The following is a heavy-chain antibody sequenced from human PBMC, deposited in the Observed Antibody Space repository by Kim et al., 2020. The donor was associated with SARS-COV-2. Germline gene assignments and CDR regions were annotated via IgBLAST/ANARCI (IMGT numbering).Heavy chain of an antibody. CDR3: VKSKGYYYGMDV. J-gene: IGHJ6*02. V-gene: IGHV3-64D*06. Sequence: YADSVKGRFTVSRDNSNNTLLYQMTSLRPEDTAVYYCVKSKGYYYGMDVWGQGTTVTVSS. D-gene: IGHD4-4*01.